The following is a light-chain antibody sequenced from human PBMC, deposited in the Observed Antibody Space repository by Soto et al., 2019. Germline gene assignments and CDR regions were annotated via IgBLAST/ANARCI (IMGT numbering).Light chain of an antibody. CDR2: KAS. Sequence: DIHLTQSPSTLSASVGDRVTITCRASQSISSWLAWYQQKPGKAPKLLIYKASTLESGVPSRFSGSGSWTEFTLTISSLQPEDFATYYCQHWVDYMWTFGQGTKVEIK. CDR1: QSISSW. V-gene: IGKV1-5*03. CDR3: QHWVDYMWT. J-gene: IGKJ1*01.